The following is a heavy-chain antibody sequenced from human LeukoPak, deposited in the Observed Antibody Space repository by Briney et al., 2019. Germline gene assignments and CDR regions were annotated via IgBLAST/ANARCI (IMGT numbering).Heavy chain of an antibody. CDR1: GGSISSSSYY. V-gene: IGHV4-39*01. D-gene: IGHD3-3*01. CDR2: IYYSGST. CDR3: ARSGSYYDFWSGSHQGYGMDV. Sequence: SETLSLTCTVSGGSISSSSYYWGWIRQPPGKGLGWIGSIYYSGSTYYNPSLKSRVTISVDTSKNQFSLKLSSVTAADTAVYYCARSGSYYDFWSGSHQGYGMDVWGQGTTVTVSS. J-gene: IGHJ6*02.